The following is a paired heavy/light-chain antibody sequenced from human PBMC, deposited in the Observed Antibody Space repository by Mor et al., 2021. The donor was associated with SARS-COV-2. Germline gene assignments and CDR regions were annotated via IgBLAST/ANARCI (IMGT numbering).Light chain of an antibody. Sequence: DIVMTQTPLSSPVTLGQPASISCKSSQSLVHFDGSTYLSWLQQRPGQPPRLLIYKISNRFSGVPDRFSGSGAGTDFTLKISRVEAEDVAVYYCMQATQFPWTFGQGTKVEIK. CDR1: QSLVHFDGSTY. J-gene: IGKJ1*01. V-gene: IGKV2-24*01. CDR2: KIS. CDR3: MQATQFPWT.
Heavy chain of an antibody. D-gene: IGHD6-13*01. CDR2: FNPFNSGT. J-gene: IGHJ4*02. CDR1: GYTFTGHY. CDR3: ARDSGGTIAAAEGLIDH. Sequence: QVQLEQSGAEMKKPGASVKVSCKTFGYTFTGHYFHWLRQAPGQGLEWMGRFNPFNSGTNYAQNLQGRVTMTGDTSISTAYMELSGLKSDDTAVYYCARDSGGTIAAAEGLIDHWGQGTLVSVSS. V-gene: IGHV1-2*06.